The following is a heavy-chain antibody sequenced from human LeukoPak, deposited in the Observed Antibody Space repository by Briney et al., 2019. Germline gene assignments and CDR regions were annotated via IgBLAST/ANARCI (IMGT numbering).Heavy chain of an antibody. CDR2: IKQDGSDK. CDR3: ARELNYYDTTGYGY. J-gene: IGHJ4*02. Sequence: GGSLRLACAPSGFTFTLQWMSWVRQPPGEGLEWVANIKQDGSDKYHVDFVKGRFTISRDNAKNLLYLQMNSLRADDTAVYYCARELNYYDTTGYGYWGQGTLVTVSS. CDR1: GFTFTLQW. D-gene: IGHD3-22*01. V-gene: IGHV3-7*01.